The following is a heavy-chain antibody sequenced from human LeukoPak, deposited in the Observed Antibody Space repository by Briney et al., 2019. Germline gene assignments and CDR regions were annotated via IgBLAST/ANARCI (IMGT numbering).Heavy chain of an antibody. D-gene: IGHD3-22*01. CDR1: GGTFSSYA. V-gene: IGHV1-69*13. CDR3: ARGRPSGYYDSSGYYTY. Sequence: SVKVSCKASGGTFSSYAISWVRQAPGQGLEWMGGIIPIFGTANYAQKFQGRVTITADESTSTAYMELSSLRSEDTAVYYCARGRPSGYYDSSGYYTYWGQGTLVTVSS. CDR2: IIPIFGTA. J-gene: IGHJ4*02.